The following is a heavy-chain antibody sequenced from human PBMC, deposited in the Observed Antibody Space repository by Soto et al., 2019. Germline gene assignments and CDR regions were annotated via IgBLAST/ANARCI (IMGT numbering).Heavy chain of an antibody. CDR2: ISSSSFTI. D-gene: IGHD3-3*01. V-gene: IGHV3-48*01. CDR3: ARDYNVFGGGLFDY. J-gene: IGHJ4*02. Sequence: GGSLRLSCAASGFRFSDYSMNWVRQAPGRGLEWVSYISSSSFTIHYADSVEGRFAISRDNAKNSLYLQMNSLRVEDTAVYYWARDYNVFGGGLFDYGGQGALVPVSS. CDR1: GFRFSDYS.